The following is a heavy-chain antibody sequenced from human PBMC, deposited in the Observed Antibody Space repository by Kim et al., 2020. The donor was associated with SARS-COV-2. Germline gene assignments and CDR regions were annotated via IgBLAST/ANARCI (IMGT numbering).Heavy chain of an antibody. CDR2: INHSGST. D-gene: IGHD2-21*02. Sequence: SETLSLTCAVYGGSFSGYYWSWIRQPPGKGLEWIGEINHSGSTNYNPSLKSRVTISVDMSKNQFSLKLSSVTAADTAVYYCARELAYCGGDCSVFDYWGQGTLVTVSS. CDR3: ARELAYCGGDCSVFDY. J-gene: IGHJ4*02. CDR1: GGSFSGYY. V-gene: IGHV4-34*01.